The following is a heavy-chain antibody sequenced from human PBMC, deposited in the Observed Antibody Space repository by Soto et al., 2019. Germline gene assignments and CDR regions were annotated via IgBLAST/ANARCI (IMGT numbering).Heavy chain of an antibody. J-gene: IGHJ5*02. D-gene: IGHD5-18*01. CDR2: IIPIFGTA. CDR3: ARTRPYSYGFSHWFDP. CDR1: GGTFSSYA. Sequence: SVKVSCKASGGTFSSYAISWVRQAPGQGLEWMGGIIPIFGTANYAQKFQGRVTITADESTSTAYMELSSLRSEDTAVYYCARTRPYSYGFSHWFDPWGQGTLVTVSS. V-gene: IGHV1-69*13.